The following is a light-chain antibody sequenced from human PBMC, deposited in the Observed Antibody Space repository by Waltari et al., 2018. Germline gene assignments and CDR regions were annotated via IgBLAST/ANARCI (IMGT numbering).Light chain of an antibody. CDR1: QNIDTF. V-gene: IGKV1-39*01. CDR2: GAS. Sequence: DIQLTQSPSSLSASLGDRVTITCRASQNIDTFLNWYQQRPGKAPKVLIYGASSLQTGVPSRFSGSGSGTQFTLTIRSLQPADFATYYCQQSHTMLYTFGQGTKFEIK. J-gene: IGKJ2*01. CDR3: QQSHTMLYT.